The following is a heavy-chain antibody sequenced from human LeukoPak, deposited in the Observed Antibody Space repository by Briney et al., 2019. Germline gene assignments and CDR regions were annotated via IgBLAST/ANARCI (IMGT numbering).Heavy chain of an antibody. CDR2: INRDGGDT. J-gene: IGHJ4*02. CDR1: GFTFSAYW. V-gene: IGHV3-74*01. Sequence: GGSLRLSCAASGFTFSAYWLHWVRHAPGKGLVWVSRINRDGGDTSYADSVKGRFTISRDNAKNTLYLEMNSLRAEDTAVYYCARDLPYNYDSSGYYDYWGQGTLVTVSS. CDR3: ARDLPYNYDSSGYYDY. D-gene: IGHD3-22*01.